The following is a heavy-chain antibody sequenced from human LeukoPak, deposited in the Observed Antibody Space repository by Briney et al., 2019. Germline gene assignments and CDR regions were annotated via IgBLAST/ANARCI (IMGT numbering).Heavy chain of an antibody. J-gene: IGHJ4*02. Sequence: PGGSLRLSCAASGFTFSSYAMSWVRQAPGKGLEWVSAISGSGGSTYYADSVKGRFTISRDNSKNTLYLQMNSLRAEDTAVYYCAKPLRSLRVSIDDYWGQGTLVTVSS. CDR3: AKPLRSLRVSIDDY. V-gene: IGHV3-23*01. CDR1: GFTFSSYA. CDR2: ISGSGGST. D-gene: IGHD3-3*01.